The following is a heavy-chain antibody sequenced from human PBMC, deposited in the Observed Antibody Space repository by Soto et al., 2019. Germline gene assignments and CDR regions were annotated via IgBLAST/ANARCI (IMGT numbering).Heavy chain of an antibody. CDR3: ATSNPTCPGCYS. V-gene: IGHV4-59*01. CDR1: GVSISSCY. D-gene: IGHD3-10*01. CDR2: ISHSGLR. J-gene: IGHJ5*02. Sequence: SETLSLTCIVSGVSISSCYCTWIRQSPGKGLEWIGYISHSGLRHYRASLQSRLTMSVETSKNQFSLNLTSVTAADTAIYYCATSNPTCPGCYSWGQGTLVTVSS.